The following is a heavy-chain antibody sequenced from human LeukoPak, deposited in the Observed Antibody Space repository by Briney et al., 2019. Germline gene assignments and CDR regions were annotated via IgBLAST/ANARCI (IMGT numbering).Heavy chain of an antibody. CDR2: IWYDGSNK. D-gene: IGHD2-21*01. V-gene: IGHV3-33*06. Sequence: GGSLRLSCAASGFTFSSYGMHWVRQAPGKGLEWVAVIWYDGSNKYYADSVKGRFTTSRDNSKNTLYLQMNSLREEDTALYFCAKNGGGQCYSHLDSWGQGNLVTASS. CDR3: AKNGGGQCYSHLDS. J-gene: IGHJ4*02. CDR1: GFTFSSYG.